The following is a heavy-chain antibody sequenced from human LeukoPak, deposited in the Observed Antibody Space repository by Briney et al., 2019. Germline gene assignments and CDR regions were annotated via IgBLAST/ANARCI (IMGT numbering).Heavy chain of an antibody. CDR2: INPNSGGT. Sequence: ASVKVSCKASGYTFTGYYMHWVGQAPGQGLEWMGWINPNSGGTNYAQKFQGRVTMTRDTSISTAYMELSRLRSDDTAVYYCARVSTKYYDFWSGYPERFDYWGQGTLVTVPS. CDR3: ARVSTKYYDFWSGYPERFDY. CDR1: GYTFTGYY. D-gene: IGHD3-3*01. V-gene: IGHV1-2*02. J-gene: IGHJ4*02.